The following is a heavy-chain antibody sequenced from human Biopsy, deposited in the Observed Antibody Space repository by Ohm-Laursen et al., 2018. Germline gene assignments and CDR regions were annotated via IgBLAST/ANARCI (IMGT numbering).Heavy chain of an antibody. J-gene: IGHJ1*01. CDR2: ISHTGYT. Sequence: SDTLSLTCTVSGGSISSGGHYWTWIRQPPGKGLEWIGHISHTGYTSYKSSLKSRVTISLDTSRKHFSLRLTSLAAADTAVYYCARGSNEYGGLYFPHWGQGTLVTVSS. CDR3: ARGSNEYGGLYFPH. CDR1: GGSISSGGHY. D-gene: IGHD4-23*01. V-gene: IGHV4-61*03.